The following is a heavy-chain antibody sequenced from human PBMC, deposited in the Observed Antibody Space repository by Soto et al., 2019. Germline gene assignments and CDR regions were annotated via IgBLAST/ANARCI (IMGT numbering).Heavy chain of an antibody. V-gene: IGHV1-46*01. CDR3: ARGEVEVGATEWFDP. CDR2: INPSGGST. J-gene: IGHJ5*02. D-gene: IGHD1-26*01. Sequence: QVQLVQSGAEVKKPGASVKVSCKASGYTFTSYYMHWVRQAPGQGLEWMGIINPSGGSTSYAQKFQGRVTMTRDTSTSTVYMERSSLRSEDTAVYYCARGEVEVGATEWFDPWGQGTLVTVSS. CDR1: GYTFTSYY.